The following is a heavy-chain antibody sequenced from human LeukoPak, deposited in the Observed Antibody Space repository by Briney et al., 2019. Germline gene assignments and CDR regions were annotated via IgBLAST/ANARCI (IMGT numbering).Heavy chain of an antibody. CDR2: MSFDGSNI. CDR3: ARVQHEWIMDY. J-gene: IGHJ4*02. Sequence: GRSLRLSCAASGFSFSSYGMHWVRQTPGKGLEWVAVMSFDGSNIYYGDSVKGRFTISRDNAKNSLYLQMNSLRAEDTAVYYCARVQHEWIMDYWGQGTLVTVSS. CDR1: GFSFSSYG. D-gene: IGHD5-12*01. V-gene: IGHV3-30*03.